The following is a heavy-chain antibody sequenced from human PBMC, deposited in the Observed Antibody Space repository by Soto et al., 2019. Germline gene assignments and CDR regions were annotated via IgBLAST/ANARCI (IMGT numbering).Heavy chain of an antibody. CDR1: GGSFSGYY. V-gene: IGHV4-34*01. CDR3: ASIATDDYIWGSYPLRGWNWFDP. Sequence: QVQLQQWGAGLLKPSETLSLTCAVYGGSFSGYYWSWIRQPPGKGLEWIGEINHSGSTNYNPSLKSRVTISVDTSKNQFSLKLSSVTAADTAVYYCASIATDDYIWGSYPLRGWNWFDPWGQGTLVTVSS. D-gene: IGHD3-16*01. CDR2: INHSGST. J-gene: IGHJ5*02.